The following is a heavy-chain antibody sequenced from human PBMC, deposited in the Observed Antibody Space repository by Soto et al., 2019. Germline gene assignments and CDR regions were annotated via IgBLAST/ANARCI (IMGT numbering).Heavy chain of an antibody. V-gene: IGHV3-53*04. Sequence: PGGSLRLSCAASGFTVSSNYMSWVRQAPGKGLEWVSVIYSGGSTYYADSVKGRFTISRHNSKNTLYLQMNSLRAEDTAVYYCARREIYCSGGSCHDAFDIWGQGTMVTVSS. J-gene: IGHJ3*02. CDR3: ARREIYCSGGSCHDAFDI. CDR2: IYSGGST. D-gene: IGHD2-15*01. CDR1: GFTVSSNY.